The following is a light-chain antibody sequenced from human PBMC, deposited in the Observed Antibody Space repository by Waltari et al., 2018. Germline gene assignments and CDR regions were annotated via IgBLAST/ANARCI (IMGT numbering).Light chain of an antibody. V-gene: IGLV2-14*03. J-gene: IGLJ2*01. CDR1: SSHIGGHIH. CDR2: NVP. CDR3: GSYRSGSTLV. Sequence: QSALTQPASVSGSPGQSIAISCTGTSSHIGGHIHVSRYQQHPGKAPKIIIYNVPNRPSGVSDRFSGSKSGNTASLTISGLQAEDEADYYCGSYRSGSTLVFGGGTRLTVL.